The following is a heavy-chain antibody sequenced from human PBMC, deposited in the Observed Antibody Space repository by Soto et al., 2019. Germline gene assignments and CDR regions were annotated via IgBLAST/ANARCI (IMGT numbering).Heavy chain of an antibody. J-gene: IGHJ4*02. CDR1: GYTFTGYY. CDR2: ISPHSGGA. Sequence: GASVKVSCKASGYTFTGYYIHWVRQAPGQGLEWMGSISPHSGGANYAQKFQGRVTMTRDTSITSVYMELSRLTSDDTAVYFCAREEQTGANYFLAYWGQGTLVTVSS. V-gene: IGHV1-2*02. CDR3: AREEQTGANYFLAY. D-gene: IGHD7-27*01.